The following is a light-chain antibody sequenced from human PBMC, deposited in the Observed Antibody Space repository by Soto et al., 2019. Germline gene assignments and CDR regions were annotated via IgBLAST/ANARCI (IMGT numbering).Light chain of an antibody. CDR1: PSISNS. CDR3: HQSSYYRT. CDR2: DAS. Sequence: DIQMTQTPSILSVSVGARVTSNCRASPSISNSLAWYQQRPGTAPKLLIYDASTLANGVLSRSSGSGSATEYTLTICSLQPDDSATKYCHQSSYYRTSGQGTKV. V-gene: IGKV1-5*01. J-gene: IGKJ1*01.